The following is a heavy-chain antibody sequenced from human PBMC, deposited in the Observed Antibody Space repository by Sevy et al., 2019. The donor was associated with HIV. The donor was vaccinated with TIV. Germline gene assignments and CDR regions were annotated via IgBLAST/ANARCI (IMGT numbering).Heavy chain of an antibody. J-gene: IGHJ6*02. D-gene: IGHD2-2*02. CDR1: GGSVSSGSYY. Sequence: SETLSLTCTVSGGSVSSGSYYWSWIRQPPGKGLEWIGYIYYSGSTNYNPSLKSRVTISVDTSKNQFSLRLSSVTAADTAVYYCAREGCCSSTSCYKYYYYGMDVWGQGTTVTVSS. CDR2: IYYSGST. V-gene: IGHV4-61*01. CDR3: AREGCCSSTSCYKYYYYGMDV.